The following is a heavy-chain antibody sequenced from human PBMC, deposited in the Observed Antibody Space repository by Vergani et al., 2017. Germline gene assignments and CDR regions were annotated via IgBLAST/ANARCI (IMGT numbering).Heavy chain of an antibody. CDR1: GFTFSTYS. V-gene: IGHV3-21*01. D-gene: IGHD5-24*01. J-gene: IGHJ4*02. CDR2: INSRSNYI. Sequence: EVQLLESGGGLVQPGGSLRLSCEASGFTFSTYSMNWVRQAPGKGLEWVSTINSRSNYIHYADSVKGRFIISRDNGNNSVYLQMNSLRVEDTAVYYCATDKMIGRWMQFVYWGQGTLVSVSS. CDR3: ATDKMIGRWMQFVY.